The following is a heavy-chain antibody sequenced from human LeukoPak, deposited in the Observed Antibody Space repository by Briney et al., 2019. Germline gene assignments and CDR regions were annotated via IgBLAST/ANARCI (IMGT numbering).Heavy chain of an antibody. CDR3: ARDRWFDP. CDR1: GFTVSSNY. J-gene: IGHJ5*02. CDR2: IYSGGST. Sequence: GGSLRLSCAASGFTVSSNYMSWVRQAPGKGLEWVSIIYSGGSTYYADSVKGRFTISRENSKNTLYLQMNSLRAEDTAIYYCARDRWFDPWGQGTLVTVSS. V-gene: IGHV3-66*01.